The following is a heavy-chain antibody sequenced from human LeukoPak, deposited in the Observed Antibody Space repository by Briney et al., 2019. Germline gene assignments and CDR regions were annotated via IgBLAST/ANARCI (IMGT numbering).Heavy chain of an antibody. V-gene: IGHV3-64*04. CDR3: AGPSAAGPGY. CDR2: ISSNGGST. Sequence: GGSLRLSCSASGFTFSSYAMHWVRQAPGKGLEYVSAISSNGGSTYYADSVKGRFTISRDNSKNTLYLQMNSLRAEDTAVYYCAGPSAAGPGYWGQGTLVTVSS. J-gene: IGHJ4*02. CDR1: GFTFSSYA. D-gene: IGHD6-13*01.